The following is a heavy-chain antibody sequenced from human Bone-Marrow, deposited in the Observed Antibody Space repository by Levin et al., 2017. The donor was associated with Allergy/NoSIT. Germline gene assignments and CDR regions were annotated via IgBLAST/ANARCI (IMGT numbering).Heavy chain of an antibody. CDR1: GFTFSDYY. CDR3: AGASVREDCSSTSCYDGMDV. CDR2: ISSSGSTI. Sequence: GGSLRLSCAASGFTFSDYYMSWIRQAPGKGLEWVSYISSSGSTIYYADSVKGRFTISRDNAKNSLYLQMNSLRAEDTAVYYCAGASVREDCSSTSCYDGMDVWGQGATVTVSS. D-gene: IGHD2-2*01. V-gene: IGHV3-11*01. J-gene: IGHJ6*02.